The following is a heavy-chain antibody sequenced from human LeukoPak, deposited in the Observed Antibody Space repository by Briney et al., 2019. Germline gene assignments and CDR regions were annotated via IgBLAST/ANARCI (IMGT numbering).Heavy chain of an antibody. CDR2: INHSGST. V-gene: IGHV4-34*01. CDR1: GGSFTGYY. D-gene: IGHD1-7*01. CDR3: ARVSGPPRINCNYGNYFDY. Sequence: SETLSHTCAVYGGSFTGYYWSWIRQPPGKGLEWIGEINHSGSTNYNPSLKSRVTISVDTSKNQFSLKLSSVTAADTAVYYCARVSGPPRINCNYGNYFDYWGQGTLVTVSS. J-gene: IGHJ4*02.